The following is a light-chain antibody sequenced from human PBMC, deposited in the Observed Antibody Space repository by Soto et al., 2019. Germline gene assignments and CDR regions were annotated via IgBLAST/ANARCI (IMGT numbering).Light chain of an antibody. CDR3: QHGYSTWVT. V-gene: IGKV1-39*01. CDR1: QSISRH. J-gene: IGKJ5*01. CDR2: GAS. Sequence: EIHLTPSPSSLSPSVGDRVTLTCRASQSISRHLNWYQQKPGRATRLLLYGASNLQSGVPSRFSGSWSVTDFTLTIRSLVAEDFATYYCQHGYSTWVTFGQGTRLEVK.